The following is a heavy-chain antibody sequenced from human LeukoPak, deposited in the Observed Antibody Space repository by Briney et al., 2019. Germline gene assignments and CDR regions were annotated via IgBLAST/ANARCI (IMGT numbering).Heavy chain of an antibody. D-gene: IGHD3-16*01. Sequence: PGGSLRLSCAASGFTFSDYYMSWIRQAPGKGLEWVSYISSSSSYIYYADSVKGRFTISRDNAKNSLYLQMNSLRAEDTAVYCCARRGPVSEGQPFDYWGQGTLVTVSS. J-gene: IGHJ4*02. V-gene: IGHV3-11*06. CDR3: ARRGPVSEGQPFDY. CDR1: GFTFSDYY. CDR2: ISSSSSYI.